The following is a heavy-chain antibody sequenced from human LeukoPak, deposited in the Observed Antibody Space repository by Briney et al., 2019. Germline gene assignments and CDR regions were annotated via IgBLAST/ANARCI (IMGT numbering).Heavy chain of an antibody. CDR2: IYYSGNT. V-gene: IGHV4-31*03. CDR1: GGSISSGAYY. Sequence: SETLSLTCTVSGGSISSGAYYWSWTRQHPGKGLEWIGYIYYSGNTYYNPSLRSRVTISVDTSKNQFSLKLSSVTAADTAVYYCARVPTTVVIKGAFDIWGQGTMVTVSS. CDR3: ARVPTTVVIKGAFDI. J-gene: IGHJ3*02. D-gene: IGHD4-23*01.